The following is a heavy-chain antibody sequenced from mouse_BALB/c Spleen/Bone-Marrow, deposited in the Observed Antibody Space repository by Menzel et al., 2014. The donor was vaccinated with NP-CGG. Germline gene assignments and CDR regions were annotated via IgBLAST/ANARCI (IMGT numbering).Heavy chain of an antibody. Sequence: QVQLQQSGAELVRPGTSVKVSCKASGYAFTYYLIEWIKQRPGRGLEWIGVINPGSGVTNYNEKFKGKATLTADKSSSTAYMQLSSLTSDDSAVYFCARRDYRYGVGPFDYWGQGTTLTVSS. CDR3: ARRDYRYGVGPFDY. CDR2: INPGSGVT. D-gene: IGHD2-14*01. CDR1: GYAFTYYL. V-gene: IGHV1-54*01. J-gene: IGHJ2*01.